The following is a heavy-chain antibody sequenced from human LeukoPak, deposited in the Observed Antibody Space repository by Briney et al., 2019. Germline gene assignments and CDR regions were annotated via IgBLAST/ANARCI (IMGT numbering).Heavy chain of an antibody. CDR1: GFTFDDYA. V-gene: IGHV3-9*01. Sequence: PGGSLRLSCAASGFTFDDYAMHWVRQAPGKGLEWVSGISWNSGSIGYADSVKGRFTISRDNAKNSLYLQMNSLRAEDTALYYCAKGPYCSGGSCYSAGGGVDYWGQGTLVTVSS. CDR3: AKGPYCSGGSCYSAGGGVDY. J-gene: IGHJ4*02. D-gene: IGHD2-15*01. CDR2: ISWNSGSI.